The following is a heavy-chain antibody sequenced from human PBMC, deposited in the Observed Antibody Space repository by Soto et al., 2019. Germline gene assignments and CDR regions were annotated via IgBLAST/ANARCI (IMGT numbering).Heavy chain of an antibody. CDR1: GFTFSSYG. CDR2: ISYDGSNK. V-gene: IGHV3-30*18. D-gene: IGHD3-10*01. Sequence: GGSLRLSCAASGFTFSSYGMHWVRQAPGKGLEWVAVISYDGSNKYYADSVKGRFTISRDNSKNTLYLQMNSLRAEDTAVYYCAKSRALRAPSGYYGMDVWGQGTTVTVSS. J-gene: IGHJ6*02. CDR3: AKSRALRAPSGYYGMDV.